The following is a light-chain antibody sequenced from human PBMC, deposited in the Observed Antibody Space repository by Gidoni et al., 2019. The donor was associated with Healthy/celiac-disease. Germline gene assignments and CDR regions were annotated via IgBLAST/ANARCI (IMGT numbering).Light chain of an antibody. CDR3: QQSYSTPST. CDR2: AAS. Sequence: DIQMTQSPSSLSASVGDRVTITCRASQSISSYLNWYQQKPGKAPKLLIYAASSLQSGVLSRFSGSGSGTDFTLTISSLQPEDFATYYCQQSYSTPSTFGGGTKVEIK. J-gene: IGKJ4*01. CDR1: QSISSY. V-gene: IGKV1-39*01.